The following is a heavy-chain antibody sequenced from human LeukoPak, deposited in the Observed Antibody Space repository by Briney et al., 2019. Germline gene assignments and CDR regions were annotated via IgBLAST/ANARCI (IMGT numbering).Heavy chain of an antibody. J-gene: IGHJ6*03. Sequence: GGSLRLSCAASGFTFSSYAMSWVRQAPGKGLEWVSAISGSGGGTYNADSVKGRFTISRDNSKNTLYLQMNSLRAEDTAVYYCAKGGGRTYYYYYYMDVWGKGTTVTVSS. V-gene: IGHV3-23*01. CDR1: GFTFSSYA. CDR2: ISGSGGGT. D-gene: IGHD4-23*01. CDR3: AKGGGRTYYYYYYMDV.